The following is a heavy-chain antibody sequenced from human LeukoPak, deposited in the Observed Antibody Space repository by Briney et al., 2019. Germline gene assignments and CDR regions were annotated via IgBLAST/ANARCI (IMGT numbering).Heavy chain of an antibody. J-gene: IGHJ4*02. D-gene: IGHD6-13*01. CDR3: ARGDLYSSSWYN. Sequence: SETLSLTCTVSGGSISSGNNYWSWIRQPPGKGLEWIGYIYYSGSTYYNPSLKSRATISVDTSKNQFSLKLNSVTAADTAVYYCARGDLYSSSWYNWGQGTLVTVSS. V-gene: IGHV4-30-4*08. CDR2: IYYSGST. CDR1: GGSISSGNNY.